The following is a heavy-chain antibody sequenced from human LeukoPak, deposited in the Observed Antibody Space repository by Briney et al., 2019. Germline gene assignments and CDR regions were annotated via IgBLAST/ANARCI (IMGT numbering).Heavy chain of an antibody. CDR3: ARDAMVTTGDWFDP. CDR2: IYTSGST. J-gene: IGHJ5*02. CDR1: GGSISSYY. V-gene: IGHV4-4*07. Sequence: SETLSLTCTVSGGSISSYYWSWTRQPAGKGLEWIGRIYTSGSTNYNPSLKSRVTMSVDTSKNQFSLKLSSVTAADTAVYYCARDAMVTTGDWFDPWGQGTLVTVSS. D-gene: IGHD2-8*02.